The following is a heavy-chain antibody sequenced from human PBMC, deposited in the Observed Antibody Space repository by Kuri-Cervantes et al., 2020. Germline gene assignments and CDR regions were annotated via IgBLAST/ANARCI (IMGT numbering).Heavy chain of an antibody. D-gene: IGHD5-12*01. Sequence: GGSLRLSCAASGFTFDDYAMHWARQAPGKGLEWVSGISWNSGSIGYADSVKGRFTISRDNAKNSLYLQVNSLRAEDTALYYCAKGVGWLRRWGQGTLVTVSS. V-gene: IGHV3-9*01. CDR1: GFTFDDYA. J-gene: IGHJ4*02. CDR2: ISWNSGSI. CDR3: AKGVGWLRR.